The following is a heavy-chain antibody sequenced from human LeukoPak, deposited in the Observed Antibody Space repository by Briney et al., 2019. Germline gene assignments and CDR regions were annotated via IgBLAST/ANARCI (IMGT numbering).Heavy chain of an antibody. CDR1: GGSISSGGYY. D-gene: IGHD4-23*01. V-gene: IGHV4-31*03. CDR3: ARSTVVTSGGWFDP. CDR2: IYYSGST. Sequence: SQTLSLTCTVSGGSISSGGYYWSWIRQHPGKGLEWIGYIYYSGSTYYNPSLKSRVTISVDTSKNQFSLKLSSVTAADTAVYYCARSTVVTSGGWFDPWGQGTLVTVSS. J-gene: IGHJ5*02.